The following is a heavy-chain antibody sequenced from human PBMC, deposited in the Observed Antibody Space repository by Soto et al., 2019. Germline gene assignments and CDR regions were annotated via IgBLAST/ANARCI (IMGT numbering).Heavy chain of an antibody. CDR3: ARDLKVAARDYYFYYGMDV. J-gene: IGHJ6*02. CDR2: IYYSGST. D-gene: IGHD6-6*01. Sequence: SETLSLTCTVSGGSISSYYWSWIRQPPGKRLEWIGYIYYSGSTNYNPSLKSRVTMSVDTSKNQFSLKLNSVTAADTAVYFCARDLKVAARDYYFYYGMDVWGLGTTVTVSS. V-gene: IGHV4-59*01. CDR1: GGSISSYY.